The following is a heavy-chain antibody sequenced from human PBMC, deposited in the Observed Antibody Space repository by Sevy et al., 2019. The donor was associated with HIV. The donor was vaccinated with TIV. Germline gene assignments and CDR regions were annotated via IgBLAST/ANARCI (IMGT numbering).Heavy chain of an antibody. CDR1: GFTFSNYA. D-gene: IGHD2-2*01. CDR3: AREGCSKPHDY. J-gene: IGHJ4*02. V-gene: IGHV3-23*01. CDR2: FSFGCGKI. Sequence: GGSLRLSCAASGFTFSNYAMSWVRQAPGKGLEWVSTFSFGCGKINYADSVKGRFTISRDNSKNTLYLPMNSLGAEDTALYYCAREGCSKPHDYWGQGTLVTVSS.